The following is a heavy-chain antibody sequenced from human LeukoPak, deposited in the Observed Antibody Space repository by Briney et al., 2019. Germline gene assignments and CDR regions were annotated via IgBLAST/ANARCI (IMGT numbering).Heavy chain of an antibody. CDR2: INHRGDT. V-gene: IGHV4-34*01. CDR3: ARGPTISETGFFDY. CDR1: GGSVSRYY. J-gene: IGHJ4*03. Sequence: PSETLSLTCAVYGGSVSRYYWSWIRQSPGKGLEWIAEINHRGDTNYNPSVKSRVTISVDTSKNQFSLKVTSLTAADTAVYFCARGPTISETGFFDYWGQGTLVTVSS. D-gene: IGHD1-1*01.